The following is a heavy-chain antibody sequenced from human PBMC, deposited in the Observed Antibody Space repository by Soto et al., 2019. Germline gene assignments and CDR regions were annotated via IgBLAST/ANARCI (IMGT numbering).Heavy chain of an antibody. Sequence: GGSLRLSCAASGFTFSSYAMSWVRQAPGKGLEWVSAISGSGGSTYYADSVKGRFTISRDNSKNTLYLQMNSLRAEDTAVYYCANGYYDFWSGYSGFDYWGQGTLVTVSS. CDR1: GFTFSSYA. D-gene: IGHD3-3*01. CDR3: ANGYYDFWSGYSGFDY. V-gene: IGHV3-23*01. CDR2: ISGSGGST. J-gene: IGHJ4*02.